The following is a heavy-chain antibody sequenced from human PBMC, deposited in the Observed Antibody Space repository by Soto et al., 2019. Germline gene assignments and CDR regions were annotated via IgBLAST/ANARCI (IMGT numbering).Heavy chain of an antibody. CDR1: GFGFSTHA. J-gene: IGHJ1*01. CDR2: ITNTGITT. Sequence: GGSLRLSCAASGFGFSTHALSWVRQAPGKGLEWLSSITNTGITTHYADSVKGRFTISRENSRNTLNLQMKNLRVDDTAVYYCAKGFDYGDTKNIDHWGQGNLVTVSS. D-gene: IGHD4-17*01. V-gene: IGHV3-23*01. CDR3: AKGFDYGDTKNIDH.